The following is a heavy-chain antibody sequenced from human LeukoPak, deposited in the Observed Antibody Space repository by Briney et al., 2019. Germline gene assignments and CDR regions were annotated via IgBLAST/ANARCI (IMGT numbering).Heavy chain of an antibody. J-gene: IGHJ5*02. Sequence: GGSLRLSCAASGFTFSSYSMNWVRQAPGKGLEWVSYISSSSRTIYSADSVKGRFTISRDNAKNSLYLQMNSLRAEDTAVYYCARGESATVTTRNWFDPWGQGTLVTVSS. CDR2: ISSSSRTI. D-gene: IGHD4-17*01. CDR1: GFTFSSYS. V-gene: IGHV3-48*04. CDR3: ARGESATVTTRNWFDP.